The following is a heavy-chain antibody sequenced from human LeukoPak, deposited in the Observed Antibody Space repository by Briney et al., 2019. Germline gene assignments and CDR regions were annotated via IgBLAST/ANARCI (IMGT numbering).Heavy chain of an antibody. CDR2: ISPSGDST. J-gene: IGHJ4*02. Sequence: GGSVRLSCAASGFTFSSHSMSWVRQPPGEGLEWVAAISPSGDSTTYRDSVKGQFTISRDNSRNRLYLQINILTVEDTAIYYSARRLTGGVTDFFDFWGQGALVTVSS. CDR3: ARRLTGGVTDFFDF. D-gene: IGHD2-8*02. CDR1: GFTFSSHS. V-gene: IGHV3-23*01.